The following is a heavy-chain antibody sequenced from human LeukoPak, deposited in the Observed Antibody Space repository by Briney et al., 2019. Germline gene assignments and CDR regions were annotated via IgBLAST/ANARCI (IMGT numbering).Heavy chain of an antibody. CDR3: VKGVTGWANYFDS. D-gene: IGHD6-19*01. V-gene: IGHV3-43*02. CDR1: GFTFDNYA. J-gene: IGHJ4*02. Sequence: GGSLRLSCVASGFTFDNYAMHWVRQAPGHGLEWVSVISGDDGSTYYGDSVKGRFTISRDNIKSSLHLQMNSVRTEDTALYYCVKGVTGWANYFDSWGQGTLVTVSS. CDR2: ISGDDGST.